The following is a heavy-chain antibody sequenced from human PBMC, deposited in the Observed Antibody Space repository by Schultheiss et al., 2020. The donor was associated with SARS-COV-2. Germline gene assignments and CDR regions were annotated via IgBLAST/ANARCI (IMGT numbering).Heavy chain of an antibody. D-gene: IGHD2-8*02. Sequence: GESLKISCKASGYTFTSYYMHWVRQAPGQGLEWMGIINPSGGSTSYAQKFQGRVTMTRDTSTSTVYMELSSLRSEDTAVYYCARDPLGYCTGGVCADWYFDLWGRGTLVTVSS. CDR3: ARDPLGYCTGGVCADWYFDL. J-gene: IGHJ2*01. CDR1: GYTFTSYY. V-gene: IGHV1-46*01. CDR2: INPSGGST.